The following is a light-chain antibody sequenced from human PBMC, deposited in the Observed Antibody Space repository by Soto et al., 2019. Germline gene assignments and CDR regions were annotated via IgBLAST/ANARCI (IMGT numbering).Light chain of an antibody. CDR1: QSVSSSY. Sequence: EIVMTQSPATLSVSPGERATLSCGASQSVSSSYLAWYQQKPGQAPRLXIYGASTRATGSPARFSGSGSGTEFTLTISSLQSEDFAVYYCQQYGSSPWTFGQGTKVDIK. CDR3: QQYGSSPWT. V-gene: IGKV3-20*01. J-gene: IGKJ1*01. CDR2: GAS.